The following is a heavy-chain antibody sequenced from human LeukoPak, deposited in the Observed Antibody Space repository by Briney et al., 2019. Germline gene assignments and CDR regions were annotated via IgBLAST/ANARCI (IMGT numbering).Heavy chain of an antibody. J-gene: IGHJ4*02. CDR1: GITVTSNH. Sequence: GGSLRLSCAASGITVTSNHMSWVRQAPRKELEWVSVIYSGGSTYYADSVRGRFTISRDNSENTLYLQMDSLRTEDTAVYFCAKLYNYGYINWGQGTLVTVSS. V-gene: IGHV3-66*01. CDR3: AKLYNYGYIN. CDR2: IYSGGST. D-gene: IGHD5-18*01.